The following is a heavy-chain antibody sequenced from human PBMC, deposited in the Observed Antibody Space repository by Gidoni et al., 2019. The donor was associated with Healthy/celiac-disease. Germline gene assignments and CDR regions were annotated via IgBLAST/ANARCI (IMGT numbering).Heavy chain of an antibody. CDR2: MYSCGST. Sequence: EVQLVESGGGLVQPGGSLRLSCAASGFTVSSNYMSWVRQAPGKGLELVSVMYSCGSTYYADSVKSRFTISRDNSQNTLYLQMNSLRAEDTAVYYCAREVSYGDYSSLDYWGQGTLVTVSS. CDR1: GFTVSSNY. J-gene: IGHJ4*02. V-gene: IGHV3-66*01. D-gene: IGHD4-17*01. CDR3: AREVSYGDYSSLDY.